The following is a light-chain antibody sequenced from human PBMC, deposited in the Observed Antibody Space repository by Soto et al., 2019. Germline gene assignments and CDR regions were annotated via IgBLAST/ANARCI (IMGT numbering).Light chain of an antibody. CDR2: GAS. V-gene: IGKV3-11*01. Sequence: EIVMTQSPATLSVSPGERATLSCRASQSVSSNLAWYQQKPGQAPRLLIYGASNRATGIPARFSGSGSGTDFTLTISSLEPDDFAVYYCQQRADWPITFGQGTRLEIK. CDR3: QQRADWPIT. CDR1: QSVSSN. J-gene: IGKJ5*01.